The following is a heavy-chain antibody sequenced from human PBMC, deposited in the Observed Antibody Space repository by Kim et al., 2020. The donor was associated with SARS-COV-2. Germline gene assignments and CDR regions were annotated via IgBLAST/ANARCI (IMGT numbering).Heavy chain of an antibody. D-gene: IGHD3-9*01. CDR3: ARDRVLRYFDWLLFAGY. CDR1: GFTFSSYW. Sequence: GGSLRLSCAASGFTFSSYWMSWVRQAPGKGLEWVANIKQDGSEKYYVDSVKGRFTISRDNAKNSLYLQMNSLRAEDKAVYYCARDRVLRYFDWLLFAGYWGQGTLVTVSS. V-gene: IGHV3-7*01. J-gene: IGHJ4*02. CDR2: IKQDGSEK.